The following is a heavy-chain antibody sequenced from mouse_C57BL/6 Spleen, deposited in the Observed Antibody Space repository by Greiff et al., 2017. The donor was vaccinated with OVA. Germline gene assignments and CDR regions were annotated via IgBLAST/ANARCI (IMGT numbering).Heavy chain of an antibody. CDR2: ISNGGGST. Sequence: EVKVVDSGGGLVQPGGSLKLSCAASGFTFSDYYMYWVRQTPEKRLEWVAYISNGGGSTYYPDTVKGRFTISRDNAKNTLYLQMSRLKSEDTAMYYCARQGYGIGFAYWGQGTLVTVSA. CDR1: GFTFSDYY. V-gene: IGHV5-12*01. J-gene: IGHJ3*01. D-gene: IGHD1-1*01. CDR3: ARQGYGIGFAY.